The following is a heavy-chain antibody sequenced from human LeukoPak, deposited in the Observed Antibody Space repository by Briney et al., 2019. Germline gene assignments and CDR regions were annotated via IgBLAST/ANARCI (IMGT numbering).Heavy chain of an antibody. D-gene: IGHD6-13*01. CDR2: DRSSSSYI. CDR1: GFPLKIYS. V-gene: IGHV3-21*01. J-gene: IGHJ4*02. Sequence: GGSVRLLHAPCGFPLKIYSKHGVPQAPGTGLVSVSCDRSSSSYIYYADSVKGRFTISRGNSKNTLYLQMNSLRAEETAVYYCARDLRETIAAAGTFDYWGQGTLVTVSS. CDR3: ARDLRETIAAAGTFDY.